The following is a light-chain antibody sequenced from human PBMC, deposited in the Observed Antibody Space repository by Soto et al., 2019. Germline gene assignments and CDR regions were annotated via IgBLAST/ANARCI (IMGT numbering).Light chain of an antibody. CDR2: EVS. J-gene: IGLJ1*01. V-gene: IGLV2-14*01. CDR3: SSYTSSSTYV. Sequence: QSVLTQPASVSGSPGQSITISCTGTSSDDGGYNYVSWYQQHPGKAPKLMLYEVSNRPSGVSNRFSGSKSGNTASLTISGLQAEDEADYYCSSYTSSSTYVCGTGTKVTVL. CDR1: SSDDGGYNY.